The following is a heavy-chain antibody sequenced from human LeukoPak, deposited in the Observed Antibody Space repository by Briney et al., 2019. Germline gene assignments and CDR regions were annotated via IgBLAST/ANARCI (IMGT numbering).Heavy chain of an antibody. CDR1: GFTFSKAW. CDR3: SSALYGSGST. J-gene: IGHJ5*02. Sequence: GGSLRLSCAASGFTFSKAWMNWVRQAPGKGLEWVGRIRSKTDGETTDYAAPVKGRFSISRDDSKNTVYLQMNSLRAEDTAVYYCSSALYGSGSTWGQGTLATVSS. V-gene: IGHV3-15*07. CDR2: IRSKTDGETT. D-gene: IGHD3-10*01.